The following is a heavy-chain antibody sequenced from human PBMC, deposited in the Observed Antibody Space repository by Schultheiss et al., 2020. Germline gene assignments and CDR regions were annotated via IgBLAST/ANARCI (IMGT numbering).Heavy chain of an antibody. Sequence: GGSLRLSCAASGFTFSDYYMSWIRQAPGKGLEWVAVISYDGSNKYYADSVKGRFTISRDNSKNSLYLQMNSLRTEDTALYYCAKDMGKYYDILTGKGYGMDVWGQGTTVTVSS. D-gene: IGHD3-9*01. J-gene: IGHJ6*02. CDR1: GFTFSDYY. CDR2: ISYDGSNK. V-gene: IGHV3-30*18. CDR3: AKDMGKYYDILTGKGYGMDV.